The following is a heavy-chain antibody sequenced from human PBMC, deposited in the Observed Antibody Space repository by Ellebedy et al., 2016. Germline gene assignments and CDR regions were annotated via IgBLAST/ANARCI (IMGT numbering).Heavy chain of an antibody. V-gene: IGHV3-48*01. J-gene: IGHJ4*02. CDR3: AKDLNDFGPGY. Sequence: GGSLRLSXAASGFTFSSYSMNWVRQAPGKGLEWVSYISSSGSTIYYADSVKGRFTISRDNSKNTLYLQMNSLRAEDTAVYYCAKDLNDFGPGYWGQGTLVTVSS. D-gene: IGHD3-3*01. CDR2: ISSSGSTI. CDR1: GFTFSSYS.